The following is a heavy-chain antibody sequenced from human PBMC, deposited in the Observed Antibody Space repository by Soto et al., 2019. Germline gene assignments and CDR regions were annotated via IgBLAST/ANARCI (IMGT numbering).Heavy chain of an antibody. CDR3: ARIGGSTTIFGVVIIEGFDY. Sequence: EVQLVESGGGLVQPGGSLRLSCAASGFTFSSYSMNWVRQAPGKGLEWVSYISSSSSTIYYADSVKGRFTISRDNAKNSLYLQMNSLRDEDTAVYYCARIGGSTTIFGVVIIEGFDYWGQGTLVTVSS. V-gene: IGHV3-48*02. CDR1: GFTFSSYS. CDR2: ISSSSSTI. D-gene: IGHD3-3*01. J-gene: IGHJ4*02.